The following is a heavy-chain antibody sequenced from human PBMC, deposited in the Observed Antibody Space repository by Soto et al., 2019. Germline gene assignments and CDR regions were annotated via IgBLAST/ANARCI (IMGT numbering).Heavy chain of an antibody. CDR1: GFTFSSYA. D-gene: IGHD4-17*01. CDR2: ISSNGGST. J-gene: IGHJ4*02. Sequence: GGSLRLSCSASGFTFSSYAMHWVRQAPGKGLEYVSAISSNGGSTYYADSVKGRFTISRDNSKNTLYLQMSSLRAEDTAVYYCVKGQSTVTTSGPFDYWGQGTLVTVSS. V-gene: IGHV3-64D*08. CDR3: VKGQSTVTTSGPFDY.